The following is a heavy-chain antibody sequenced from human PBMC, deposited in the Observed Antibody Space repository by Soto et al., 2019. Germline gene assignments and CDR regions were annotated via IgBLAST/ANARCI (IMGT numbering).Heavy chain of an antibody. CDR1: GYTFTSYG. J-gene: IGHJ1*01. CDR2: ISAYNGNT. V-gene: IGHV1-18*01. Sequence: QVQLVQSGAEVKKPGASVKVSCKASGYTFTSYGISWVRQAPGQGLEWMGWISAYNGNTNYAQKLQGGVTMTTGTATSTAHMGRRSRGSDDTAVYYCGRVHRITFVRRGLSESWGQGTLVIVSS. D-gene: IGHD3-3*01. CDR3: GRVHRITFVRRGLSES.